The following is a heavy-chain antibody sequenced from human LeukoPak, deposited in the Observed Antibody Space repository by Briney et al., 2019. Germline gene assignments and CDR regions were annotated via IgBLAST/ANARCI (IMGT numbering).Heavy chain of an antibody. CDR3: ARGAKWAYYFDY. D-gene: IGHD1-26*01. J-gene: IGHJ4*02. CDR2: IDTAGGT. CDR1: GFTFSTYD. V-gene: IGHV3-13*01. Sequence: GGSLRLSCAASGFTFSTYDMHWVRQVTGKGLEWVSGIDTAGGTYYPDSVKGRFTMSRENAKNSLHLQMNSLRVGDTAVYYCARGAKWAYYFDYWGQGTLVTVSS.